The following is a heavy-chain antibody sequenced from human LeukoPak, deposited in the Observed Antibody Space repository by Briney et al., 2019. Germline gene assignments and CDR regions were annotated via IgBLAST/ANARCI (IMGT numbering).Heavy chain of an antibody. CDR2: IYHSEST. CDR3: ASKGSSSSRYYFDY. CDR1: GGSISSSNW. Sequence: PSETLSLTCAVSGGSISSSNWWSWVRQPPGKGLEWIGEIYHSESTNYNPSLKSRVTFSVDKSKNQFSLKLTSVTAADTAVYYCASKGSSSSRYYFDYWGQGTLVTVSS. V-gene: IGHV4-4*02. J-gene: IGHJ4*02. D-gene: IGHD2-2*01.